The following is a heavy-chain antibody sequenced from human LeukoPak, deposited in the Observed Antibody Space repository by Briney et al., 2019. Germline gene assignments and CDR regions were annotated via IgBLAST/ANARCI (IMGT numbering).Heavy chain of an antibody. V-gene: IGHV3-74*01. CDR2: ISSEERTT. Sequence: PGGSLRLSCAASGFTFSSYWMHWVRQAPGKGLVWVSRISSEERTTNYADSVKGRFTISRDNTRNTVYLQMNSLRAEDTAMYYCARVPAYGNYRRAFDIWGQGAMVIVSS. CDR1: GFTFSSYW. D-gene: IGHD4-11*01. J-gene: IGHJ3*02. CDR3: ARVPAYGNYRRAFDI.